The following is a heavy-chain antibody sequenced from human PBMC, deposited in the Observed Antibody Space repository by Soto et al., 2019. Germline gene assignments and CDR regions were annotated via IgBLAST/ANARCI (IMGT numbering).Heavy chain of an antibody. D-gene: IGHD6-19*01. CDR3: ARAGDSSGPVALGY. Sequence: SSETLSPTCPVSWGSISSYYLRWVPQPPGKGLEWIGYIYYSGSTNYNPSLKSRVTISVDTSKNQFSLKLSSVTAADTAVYYCARAGDSSGPVALGYWGQGTLVTVSS. CDR1: WGSISSYY. J-gene: IGHJ4*02. CDR2: IYYSGST. V-gene: IGHV4-59*01.